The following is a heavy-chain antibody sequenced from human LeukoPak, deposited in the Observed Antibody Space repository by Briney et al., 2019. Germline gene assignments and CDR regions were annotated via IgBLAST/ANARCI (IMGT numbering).Heavy chain of an antibody. Sequence: PGGSLRLSCAASGFTFSSYAMSWVRQAPGKGLEWVSAISGSGGSTYYADSVKGRFTISRDNSKNTLYLQLNSLRAEDMAVYYCAKERVSYGSFDYWGQGTLVTVSS. V-gene: IGHV3-23*01. CDR1: GFTFSSYA. CDR2: ISGSGGST. CDR3: AKERVSYGSFDY. D-gene: IGHD5-18*01. J-gene: IGHJ4*02.